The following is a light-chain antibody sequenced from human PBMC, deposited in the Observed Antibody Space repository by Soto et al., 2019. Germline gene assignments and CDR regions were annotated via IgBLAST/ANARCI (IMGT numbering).Light chain of an antibody. CDR3: QQYQSYPLT. CDR1: QHISYW. Sequence: DIQMTQSPSTLSASVGDRVTITCRASQHISYWLAWYQQKPGQVPNLLIYKASRLESGVPSRFSGSGSGTQFTLSINSLQPDDFATYYCQQYQSYPLTFGGGTKVEIK. J-gene: IGKJ4*01. CDR2: KAS. V-gene: IGKV1-5*03.